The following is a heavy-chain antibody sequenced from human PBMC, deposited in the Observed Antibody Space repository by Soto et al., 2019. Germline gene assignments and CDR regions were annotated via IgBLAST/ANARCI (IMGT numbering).Heavy chain of an antibody. CDR3: ARDRFLDSWLVRGIWFDP. J-gene: IGHJ5*02. CDR1: GGTFSSYA. CDR2: IIPIFGTA. D-gene: IGHD6-19*01. V-gene: IGHV1-69*13. Sequence: SVKVSCKASGGTFSSYAISWVRQAPGQGLEWMGGIIPIFGTANYAQKFQGRVTITADESTSTAYMELSSLRSEDAAVYYFARDRFLDSWLVRGIWFDPWGQGTLVTVSS.